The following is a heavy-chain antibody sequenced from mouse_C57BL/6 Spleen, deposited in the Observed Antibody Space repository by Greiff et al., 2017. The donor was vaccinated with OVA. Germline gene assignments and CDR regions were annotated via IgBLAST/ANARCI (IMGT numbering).Heavy chain of an antibody. V-gene: IGHV1-52*01. D-gene: IGHD2-5*01. CDR3: ARLRSNSICSDY. Sequence: VQLQQPGAELVRPGSSVKLSCKASGYTFTSYWMHWVKQRPIQGLEWIGNIDPSDSETHYNQKFKDKATLTVDKSSSTAYMQLSSLTSEDSAVYYGARLRSNSICSDYWGQGTTLTVSS. CDR1: GYTFTSYW. J-gene: IGHJ2*01. CDR2: IDPSDSET.